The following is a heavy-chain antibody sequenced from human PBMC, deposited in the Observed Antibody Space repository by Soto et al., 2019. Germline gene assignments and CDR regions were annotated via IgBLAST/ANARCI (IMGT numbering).Heavy chain of an antibody. D-gene: IGHD5-12*01. Sequence: SDTLSLTCTVSGGSVSSGRYYWSWIRQPPGKGLEWIGYIFYSGDTDYNPSLKSRVTISLDSPKNQFSLRLSSVTAADTALYYCTRDSGSSWTFKCWGQGIPVTVSS. CDR3: TRDSGSSWTFKC. J-gene: IGHJ4*02. CDR1: GGSVSSGRYY. V-gene: IGHV4-61*01. CDR2: IFYSGDT.